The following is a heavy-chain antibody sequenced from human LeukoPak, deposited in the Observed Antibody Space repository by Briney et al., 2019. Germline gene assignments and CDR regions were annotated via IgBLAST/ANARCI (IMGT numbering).Heavy chain of an antibody. J-gene: IGHJ4*02. CDR1: GFTFSSYS. CDR3: ARDPVRGWELLKRPGYYFDY. Sequence: GGSLRLSCAASGFTFSSYSMNWVRQAPGKGLEWVSSISSSSSYIYYADSVKGRFTISRDNGKNSLYLQMNSLRAEDTAVYYCARDPVRGWELLKRPGYYFDYWGQGTLVTVSS. V-gene: IGHV3-21*01. CDR2: ISSSSSYI. D-gene: IGHD1-26*01.